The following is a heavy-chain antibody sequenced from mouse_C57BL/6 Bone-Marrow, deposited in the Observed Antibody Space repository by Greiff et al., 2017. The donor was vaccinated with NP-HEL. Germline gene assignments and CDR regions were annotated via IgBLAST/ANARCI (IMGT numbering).Heavy chain of an antibody. CDR1: GYTFTSYG. CDR2: IYIGNGYT. Sequence: AQLKESGAELVRPGSSVKMSCKTSGYTFTSYGINWVKQRPGQGLEWIGYIYIGNGYTEYNEKFNGKATLTSDTSSSTVYMQLSSLTSEDSAIYFCARGDDEYPYFDVWGTGTTVTVSS. V-gene: IGHV1-58*01. J-gene: IGHJ1*03. D-gene: IGHD5-1*01. CDR3: ARGDDEYPYFDV.